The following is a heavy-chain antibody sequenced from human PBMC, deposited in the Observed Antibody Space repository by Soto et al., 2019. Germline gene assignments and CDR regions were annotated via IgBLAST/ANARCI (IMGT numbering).Heavy chain of an antibody. D-gene: IGHD3-16*02. J-gene: IGHJ4*02. Sequence: ASVKVSCKASGYTFTSYDINWVRQATGQGLEWMGWMNPNSGNTGYAQKFQGRVTMTRNTSISTAYMELSSLRSEDTAVYYCARVSYYDYIRRSYRYYGFDYWGQGTLVTVSS. CDR3: ARVSYYDYIRRSYRYYGFDY. CDR2: MNPNSGNT. CDR1: GYTFTSYD. V-gene: IGHV1-8*01.